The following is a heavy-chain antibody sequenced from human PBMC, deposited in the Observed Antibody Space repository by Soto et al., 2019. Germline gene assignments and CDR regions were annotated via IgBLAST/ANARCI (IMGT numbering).Heavy chain of an antibody. V-gene: IGHV3-11*01. J-gene: IGHJ5*02. CDR3: ARVSFGDYSGWFDP. CDR2: ISSSGSTI. D-gene: IGHD4-17*01. Sequence: GGSLRLSCAASGFTFSDYYMSWIRQAPGKGLEWVSYISSSGSTIYYADSVKGRFTISRDNAKNSLYLQMNSLGAEDTAVYYCARVSFGDYSGWFDPWGQGTLVTVSS. CDR1: GFTFSDYY.